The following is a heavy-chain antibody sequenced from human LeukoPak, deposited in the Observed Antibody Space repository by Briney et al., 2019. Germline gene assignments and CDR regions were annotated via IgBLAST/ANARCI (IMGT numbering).Heavy chain of an antibody. D-gene: IGHD3-10*01. Sequence: PSETLSLTCAVSGGSISSGGYSWSWIRQPPGKGLEWIGYIYHSGSTYYNPSLKSRVTISVDRSKNQFSLKLSSVTAADTAVYYWAGGGGRGGPFDLWGRGTLVTVSS. J-gene: IGHJ2*01. CDR3: AGGGGRGGPFDL. CDR1: GGSISSGGYS. V-gene: IGHV4-30-2*01. CDR2: IYHSGST.